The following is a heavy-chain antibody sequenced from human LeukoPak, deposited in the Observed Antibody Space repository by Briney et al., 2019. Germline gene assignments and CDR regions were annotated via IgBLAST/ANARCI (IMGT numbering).Heavy chain of an antibody. CDR3: ASEKYQQDAFDI. Sequence: PGGSLRLSCAASGFTFSSYGMHWVRQAPGKGLEWVAFIRYDGSNKYYADSVKGRFTISRDNSKNTLYLQMNSLRAEDTAVYYCASEKYQQDAFDIWGQGTMVTVSS. CDR1: GFTFSSYG. D-gene: IGHD2-2*01. V-gene: IGHV3-30*02. CDR2: IRYDGSNK. J-gene: IGHJ3*02.